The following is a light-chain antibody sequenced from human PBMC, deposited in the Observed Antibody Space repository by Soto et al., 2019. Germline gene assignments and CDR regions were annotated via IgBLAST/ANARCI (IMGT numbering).Light chain of an antibody. CDR3: SSYTSSSTYV. Sequence: QSALTQPASVSGSPGQSITISCTGTSTDIGRYNYVSWYQQHPGKAPKLMIYDVSNRPSGVSNRFSGSKSGNTASLTISGLQAEDDADYYCSSYTSSSTYVFGPGTKVTVL. CDR1: STDIGRYNY. V-gene: IGLV2-14*01. CDR2: DVS. J-gene: IGLJ1*01.